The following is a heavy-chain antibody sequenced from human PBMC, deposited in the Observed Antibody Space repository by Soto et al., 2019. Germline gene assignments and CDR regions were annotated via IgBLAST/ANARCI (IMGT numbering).Heavy chain of an antibody. CDR3: ARHLYGSGSYWAYYYYYGMDV. CDR2: IYYSGST. J-gene: IGHJ6*02. CDR1: GGSISSSSYY. V-gene: IGHV4-39*01. Sequence: SETLSLTCTVSGGSISSSSYYWGWIRQPPGKGLEWIGSIYYSGSTYYNPSLKSRVTISVDTSKNQFSLKLSSVTAADTAVYYCARHLYGSGSYWAYYYYYGMDVWGQGTTVTVSS. D-gene: IGHD3-10*01.